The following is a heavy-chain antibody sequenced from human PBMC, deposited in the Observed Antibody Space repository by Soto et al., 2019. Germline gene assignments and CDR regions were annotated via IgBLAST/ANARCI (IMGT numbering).Heavy chain of an antibody. D-gene: IGHD7-27*01. CDR3: ARGLALTRDAFDI. CDR2: MTPKSDDR. Sequence: QVQLVQSGAEVKKPGASVKVSCKASGYTFTNYDVNWVRQAPGQGLEWVGWMTPKSDDRGYAQKFQGRVALIRNNSISTAYMELSSLTSEDTAVYYCARGLALTRDAFDIWGQGTMVTVSS. CDR1: GYTFTNYD. V-gene: IGHV1-8*01. J-gene: IGHJ3*02.